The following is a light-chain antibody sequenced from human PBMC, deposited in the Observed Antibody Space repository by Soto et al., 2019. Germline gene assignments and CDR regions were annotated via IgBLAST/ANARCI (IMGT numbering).Light chain of an antibody. J-gene: IGKJ4*01. V-gene: IGKV3-15*01. CDR2: GAT. CDR3: QQRANWPPLT. Sequence: EIVMTQSPASLSVSPGERATLSCRASQSVSSNLAWYQQKPGQAPRLLIYGATTRATGIPARFSGSGSGTEFTLTISSLQSEDFAIYYCQQRANWPPLTFGGGTKAEI. CDR1: QSVSSN.